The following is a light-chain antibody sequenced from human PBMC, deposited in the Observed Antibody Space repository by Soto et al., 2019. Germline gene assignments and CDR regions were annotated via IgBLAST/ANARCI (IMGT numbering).Light chain of an antibody. CDR2: GAS. Sequence: EVFLTQSPGTLSLSPGGRATLSCRASQTVDSRSLAWYQHKPNQAPRLLIYGASSRATDIPERFSGSGSGTDFTLTITRLEPEDFAVYYCQQYGRSLFTFGQGTKLEI. CDR1: QTVDSRS. V-gene: IGKV3-20*01. CDR3: QQYGRSLFT. J-gene: IGKJ2*01.